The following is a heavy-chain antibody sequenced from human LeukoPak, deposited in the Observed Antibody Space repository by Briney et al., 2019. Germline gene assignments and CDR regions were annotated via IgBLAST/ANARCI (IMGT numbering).Heavy chain of an antibody. CDR3: ARVWAPPTYDSSGYYCDY. V-gene: IGHV1-18*01. J-gene: IGHJ4*02. CDR1: GYTFTSYG. CDR2: ISAYNGNT. D-gene: IGHD3-22*01. Sequence: AASVKVSCKASGYTFTSYGISWVRQAPGQGLEWMGWISAYNGNTNYAQKLQGRVTMTTDTPTSTAYMELRSLRSDDTAVYYCARVWAPPTYDSSGYYCDYWGQGTLVTVSS.